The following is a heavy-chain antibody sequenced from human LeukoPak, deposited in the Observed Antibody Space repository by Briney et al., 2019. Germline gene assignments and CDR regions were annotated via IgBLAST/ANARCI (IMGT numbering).Heavy chain of an antibody. D-gene: IGHD6-13*01. V-gene: IGHV3-23*01. CDR3: ASDIAAAGTDY. CDR1: GFTFSSYA. J-gene: IGHJ4*02. CDR2: ISGSGGST. Sequence: GGSLRLSCAASGFTFSSYAMSWVRQAPGKGLEWVSAISGSGGSTYYADSVKGRFTISRDNAKNSLYLQMNSLRAEDTAVYYCASDIAAAGTDYWGQGTLVTVSS.